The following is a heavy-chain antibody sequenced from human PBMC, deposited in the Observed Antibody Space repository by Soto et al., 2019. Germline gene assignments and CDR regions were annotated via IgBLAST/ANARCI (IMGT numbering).Heavy chain of an antibody. Sequence: QVQLVQSGAEVKKPGASVKVSCKSSGYIFSYYGITWVRQAPGQGLEWMGWISAYNGNTDYAQKFQDRLTLATDTSTSTAYMELRSLRSDDTALYYCARPVTSPDHLDIWGQGTMVTVSS. V-gene: IGHV1-18*01. CDR3: ARPVTSPDHLDI. D-gene: IGHD4-4*01. CDR1: GYIFSYYG. J-gene: IGHJ3*02. CDR2: ISAYNGNT.